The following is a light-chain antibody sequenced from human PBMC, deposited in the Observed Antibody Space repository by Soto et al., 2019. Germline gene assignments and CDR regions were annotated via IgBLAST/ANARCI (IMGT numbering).Light chain of an antibody. Sequence: EIVLTQSPGTLSLSPGERATLSCRASQSVSSSYLAWYQQKPGQAPRLLIYGATSRANGIPDRFSGSGSGTDFTLAISRLEPEDFAVYYCQQYDSSPVTFGPGTKVEIK. CDR1: QSVSSSY. V-gene: IGKV3-20*01. CDR3: QQYDSSPVT. CDR2: GAT. J-gene: IGKJ1*01.